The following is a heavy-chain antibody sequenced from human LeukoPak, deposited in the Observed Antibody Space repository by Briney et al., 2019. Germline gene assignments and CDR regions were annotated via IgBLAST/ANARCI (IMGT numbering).Heavy chain of an antibody. J-gene: IGHJ4*02. CDR2: INYSGST. Sequence: RSSETLSLTCAVYGGSFSGYYWSWIRQPPGKGLEWIGEINYSGSTNYNPSLKSRVTISVDTSKNQFSLKLSSVTAADTAVYYCARGGYSGSFDYWGQGTLVTVSS. CDR3: ARGGYSGSFDY. V-gene: IGHV4-34*01. CDR1: GGSFSGYY. D-gene: IGHD5-12*01.